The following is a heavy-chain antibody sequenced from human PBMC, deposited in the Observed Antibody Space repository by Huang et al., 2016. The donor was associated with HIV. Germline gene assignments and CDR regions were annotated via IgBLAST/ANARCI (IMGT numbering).Heavy chain of an antibody. CDR2: INHSGST. J-gene: IGHJ3*02. CDR3: ARERMMSWLDDHDAFDI. CDR1: GGSFSGYY. D-gene: IGHD1-1*01. Sequence: QVQLQQWGAGLLKPSETLSLTCAVYGGSFSGYYWSWIGQSPGKGLEWMGEINHSGSTNYNPSLKSLLTISVDTSKNQFSLNLSSVTAADTAVYYCARERMMSWLDDHDAFDIWGQGTMVTVSS. V-gene: IGHV4-34*01.